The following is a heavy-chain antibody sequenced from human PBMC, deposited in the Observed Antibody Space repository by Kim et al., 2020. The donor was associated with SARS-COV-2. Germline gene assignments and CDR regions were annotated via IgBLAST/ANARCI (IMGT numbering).Heavy chain of an antibody. J-gene: IGHJ3*02. Sequence: SETLSLTCTVSGGSISSSIYYWGWIRQPPGKGLEWIGSIYYSGSTYYNPSLKSRVTISVDTSKNQFSLKLSSVTAADTAVYYCARLTMVQGAPAEDAFDIWGQGTMVTVSS. CDR1: GGSISSSIYY. CDR2: IYYSGST. D-gene: IGHD3-10*01. CDR3: ARLTMVQGAPAEDAFDI. V-gene: IGHV4-39*01.